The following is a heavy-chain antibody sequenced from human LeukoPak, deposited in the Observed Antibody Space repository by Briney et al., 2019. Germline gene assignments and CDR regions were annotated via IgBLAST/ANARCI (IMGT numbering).Heavy chain of an antibody. Sequence: SETLSLTCTVSAGSIRSSYYYWGWIRQPPGKGLEWIGSIYDRGCTYYNPSLKSRATITVDTTKNQLSLKLNSVAAADTAVYYCARHYGPWGQGTLVTVSS. CDR2: IYDRGCT. D-gene: IGHD3-10*01. V-gene: IGHV4-39*01. J-gene: IGHJ5*02. CDR1: AGSIRSSYYY. CDR3: ARHYGP.